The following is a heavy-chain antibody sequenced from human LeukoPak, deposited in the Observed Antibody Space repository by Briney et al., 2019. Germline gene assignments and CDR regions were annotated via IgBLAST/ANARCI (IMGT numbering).Heavy chain of an antibody. D-gene: IGHD2-21*01. V-gene: IGHV1-8*01. CDR3: ARSVIRGGLIDY. CDR1: GYTFTSYD. J-gene: IGHJ4*02. Sequence: ASVKVSCKASGYTFTSYDINWVRQATGXXXXXXGWMNPNSGNTGYAQKFQGRVTMTRNTSISTAYMELSSLRSEDTAVYYCARSVIRGGLIDYWGQGTLVTVSS. CDR2: MNPNSGNT.